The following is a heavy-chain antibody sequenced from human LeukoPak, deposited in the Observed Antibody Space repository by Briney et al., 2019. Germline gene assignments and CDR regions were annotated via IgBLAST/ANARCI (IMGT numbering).Heavy chain of an antibody. Sequence: PSETLSLTCTVSGGSIRSYYWSWIRQPAGKGLEWIGRIYSSGSTDYNPSLKSRVTMAVDTSKNQSSLKLSSVTAADTAVYYCAREGRGSTPGYWGQGTLVSVSS. CDR1: GGSIRSYY. V-gene: IGHV4-4*07. CDR2: IYSSGST. J-gene: IGHJ4*02. CDR3: AREGRGSTPGY. D-gene: IGHD2-15*01.